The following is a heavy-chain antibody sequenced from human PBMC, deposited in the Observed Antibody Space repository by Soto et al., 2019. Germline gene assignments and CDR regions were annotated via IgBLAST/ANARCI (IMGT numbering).Heavy chain of an antibody. Sequence: QVQLQESGPGLVKPSETLSLTCTVSGGSVSSATYYWNWIRQPPGKGLEWIGSVYYSGTPNYNPSLKSRVTISMDTSYSRLSLKLRSVTAADTAVYYCARDLYLRTGPWGMDVWGQGTTVTVSS. J-gene: IGHJ6*02. CDR2: VYYSGTP. V-gene: IGHV4-61*01. D-gene: IGHD3-9*01. CDR3: ARDLYLRTGPWGMDV. CDR1: GGSVSSATYY.